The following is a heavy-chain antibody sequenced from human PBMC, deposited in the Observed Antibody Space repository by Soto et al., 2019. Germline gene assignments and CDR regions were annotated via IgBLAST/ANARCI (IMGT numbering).Heavy chain of an antibody. Sequence: SETLSLTCAVYGGSFSGYYWSWIRQPPGKGLEWIGEINHSGSTNYNPSLKSRVTISVDTSKNQFSLKLSSVTAADTAVYYCARGSRGCSGGSCRYDAFAIWGQGTTVTVSS. D-gene: IGHD2-15*01. CDR1: GGSFSGYY. J-gene: IGHJ3*02. V-gene: IGHV4-34*01. CDR2: INHSGST. CDR3: ARGSRGCSGGSCRYDAFAI.